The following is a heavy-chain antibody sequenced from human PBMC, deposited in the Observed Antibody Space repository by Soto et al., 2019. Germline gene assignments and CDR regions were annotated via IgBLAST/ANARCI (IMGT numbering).Heavy chain of an antibody. CDR3: ARLLTMVRGYGMDV. CDR2: INDSGST. CDR1: GGSISSHS. D-gene: IGHD3-10*01. Sequence: QVQLQESGPGLVKPSETLSLTCSVSGGSISSHSWSWIRQSPGKGLELIGYINDSGSTNSNASLKSRVTISVDMSENQFSLKLSSVTAADTAVYYCARLLTMVRGYGMDVWGQGTTVTVSS. V-gene: IGHV4-59*11. J-gene: IGHJ6*02.